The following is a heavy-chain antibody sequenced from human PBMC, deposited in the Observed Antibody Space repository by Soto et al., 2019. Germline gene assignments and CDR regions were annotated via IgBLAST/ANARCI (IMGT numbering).Heavy chain of an antibody. D-gene: IGHD3-10*02. V-gene: IGHV1-18*01. CDR1: GYTFSSYH. CDR3: ASDVFGYVDAFDI. CDR2: ISGYSGNT. Sequence: QVLLMQSRVEVKKPGASVQVSCKASGYTFSSYHINWVRQAPGQGLEWLGWISGYSGNTKYAQKLQGRETMNTDTSPSTAYMALRSLGSDDTAVDYCASDVFGYVDAFDIWGQGTMVSVSS. J-gene: IGHJ3*02.